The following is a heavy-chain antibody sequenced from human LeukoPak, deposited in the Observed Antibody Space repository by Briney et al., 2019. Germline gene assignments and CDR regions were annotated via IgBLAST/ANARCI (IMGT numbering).Heavy chain of an antibody. Sequence: PSETLSLTCTVSGGSISSSSYYWGWIRQPPGKGLEWIGSIYYSGSTNYNPSLESRVTISVDTSKNQISLKVSSVTAADTTVYYCARAPERWYSYGSYTYYYMDVWGKGTTVTVSS. J-gene: IGHJ6*03. D-gene: IGHD5-18*01. CDR2: IYYSGST. V-gene: IGHV4-39*07. CDR3: ARAPERWYSYGSYTYYYMDV. CDR1: GGSISSSSYY.